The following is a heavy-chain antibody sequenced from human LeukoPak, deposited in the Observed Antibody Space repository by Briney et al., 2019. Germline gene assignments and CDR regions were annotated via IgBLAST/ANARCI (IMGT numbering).Heavy chain of an antibody. D-gene: IGHD2-21*02. CDR3: AKLGGYFTFDY. CDR2: ISYDGSNK. CDR1: GFTFSSYG. J-gene: IGHJ4*02. Sequence: GRSLRLSCAASGFTFSSYGMHWVRQAPGKGLEWVAVISYDGSNKYYADSVKGRFTISRDNSKNTLYLQMNSLRAEDTAVYYCAKLGGYFTFDYWGQGTLVTVSS. V-gene: IGHV3-30*18.